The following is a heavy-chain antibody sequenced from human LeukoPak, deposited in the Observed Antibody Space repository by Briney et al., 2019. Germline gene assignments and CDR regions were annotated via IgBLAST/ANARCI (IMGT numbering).Heavy chain of an antibody. Sequence: GGSLRLSCAASGFTFSSYWMNWARQAPGKGLEWVASINHNGNVNYYVDSVKGRFTISRDNAKNSLYLQMNSLRAEDTAVYYCARDYYDSSDLSYWGQGTLVTVSS. D-gene: IGHD3-22*01. V-gene: IGHV3-7*01. CDR2: INHNGNVN. CDR3: ARDYYDSSDLSY. CDR1: GFTFSSYW. J-gene: IGHJ4*02.